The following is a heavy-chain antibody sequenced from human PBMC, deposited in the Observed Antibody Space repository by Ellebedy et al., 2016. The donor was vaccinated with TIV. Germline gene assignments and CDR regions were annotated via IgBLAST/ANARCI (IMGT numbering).Heavy chain of an antibody. V-gene: IGHV1-69*04. D-gene: IGHD3-22*01. CDR2: IIPILGIA. CDR1: GGTFSSYA. Sequence: SVKVSXXASGGTFSSYAISWVRQAPGQGLEWMGRIIPILGIANYAQKFQGRVTITADKSTSTAYMELSSLRSEDTAVYYCASANYYDSSGYHTIWGQGTLVTVSS. CDR3: ASANYYDSSGYHTI. J-gene: IGHJ4*02.